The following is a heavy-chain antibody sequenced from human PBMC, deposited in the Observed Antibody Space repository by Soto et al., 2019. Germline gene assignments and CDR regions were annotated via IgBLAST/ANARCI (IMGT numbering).Heavy chain of an antibody. J-gene: IGHJ6*02. CDR1: GFTFSSYS. CDR3: AREMGSGKYYYYYGMDV. Sequence: EVQLVESGGGLVKPGRSLRLSCAASGFTFSSYSMNWVRQAPGKGLEWVSSISSSSSYIYYADSVKGRFTISRDNAKNSLYLQMNSLRAEDTAVYYCAREMGSGKYYYYYGMDVWGQGTTVTVSS. CDR2: ISSSSSYI. V-gene: IGHV3-21*01. D-gene: IGHD1-26*01.